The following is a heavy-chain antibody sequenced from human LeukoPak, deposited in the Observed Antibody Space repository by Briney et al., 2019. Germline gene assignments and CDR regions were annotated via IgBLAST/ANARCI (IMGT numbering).Heavy chain of an antibody. CDR1: GYTFTSYH. CDR2: MNPNSGNT. D-gene: IGHD3-9*01. J-gene: IGHJ5*02. Sequence: GASVKVSCKASGYTFTSYHINWVRQATGQGLECMGWMNPNSGNTGYAQKFQGRVTMTRNTSISTAYMELSSLRSEDTAVYYCARVPDILRYFDWLYQDRGGWFDPWGQGTLVTVSS. V-gene: IGHV1-8*01. CDR3: ARVPDILRYFDWLYQDRGGWFDP.